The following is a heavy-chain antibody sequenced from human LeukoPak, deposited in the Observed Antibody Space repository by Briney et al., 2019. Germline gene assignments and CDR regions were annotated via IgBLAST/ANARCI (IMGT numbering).Heavy chain of an antibody. CDR1: GYTFTSYY. Sequence: ASVKVSCKASGYTFTSYYMHWVRQAPGQGLEWMGIINPSGGSTSYAQKFQGRVTMTRDTSTSTVYMELSSLRSEDTAVYYCARVGAVDTATRYYFDYWGREPWSPSPQ. V-gene: IGHV1-46*01. CDR3: ARVGAVDTATRYYFDY. J-gene: IGHJ4*02. CDR2: INPSGGST. D-gene: IGHD5-18*01.